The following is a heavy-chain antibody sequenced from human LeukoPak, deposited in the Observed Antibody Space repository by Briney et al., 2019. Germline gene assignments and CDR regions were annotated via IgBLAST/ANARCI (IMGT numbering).Heavy chain of an antibody. CDR3: ARLTSWFVLDY. CDR1: GGSFSGYY. CDR2: INHSGST. V-gene: IGHV4-34*01. D-gene: IGHD1-1*01. Sequence: SETLSLTCAVYGGSFSGYYWSWIRQPPGKGLEWIGEINHSGSTNYNPSLKSRVTISVDTSKNQFSLKLSSVTAADTAVYYCARLTSWFVLDYWGQGTLVTVSS. J-gene: IGHJ4*02.